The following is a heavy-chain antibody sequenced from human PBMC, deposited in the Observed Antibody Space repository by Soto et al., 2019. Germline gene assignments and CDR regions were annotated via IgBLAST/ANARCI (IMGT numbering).Heavy chain of an antibody. CDR3: ARLPSRHLVDY. CDR1: GSSINSSGYY. D-gene: IGHD3-3*02. V-gene: IGHV4-39*01. Sequence: SETLSLTCTVSGSSINSSGYYWGWIRQPPGKGLEWIGSMFYGVSTYYNPSLKSRVTVSVDTSKNQFSLNLRSVTAADTAVYYCARLPSRHLVDYWGQGTQVTVSS. CDR2: MFYGVST. J-gene: IGHJ4*02.